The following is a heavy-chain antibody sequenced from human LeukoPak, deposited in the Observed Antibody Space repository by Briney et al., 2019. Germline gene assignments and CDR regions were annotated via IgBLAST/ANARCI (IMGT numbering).Heavy chain of an antibody. CDR3: ARIPSGSYNHWYFDL. J-gene: IGHJ2*01. Sequence: GSGPTLVNPTQTLTLTCTFSGFSLSTSGMCVNWIRQPPGKALEWLALIDWDDDKYYSTSLKTRLTISKDTSKNQVVLTMANMDPVDTATYYCARIPSGSYNHWYFDLWGRGTLVTVSS. D-gene: IGHD1-26*01. CDR1: GFSLSTSGMC. V-gene: IGHV2-70*01. CDR2: IDWDDDK.